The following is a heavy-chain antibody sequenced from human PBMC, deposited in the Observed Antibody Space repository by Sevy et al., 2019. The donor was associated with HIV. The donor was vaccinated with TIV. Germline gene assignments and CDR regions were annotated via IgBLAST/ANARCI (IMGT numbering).Heavy chain of an antibody. V-gene: IGHV3-49*03. J-gene: IGHJ4*01. CDR2: ITRNSYEAYGGTT. CDR1: GFTFDDYA. Sequence: GGSLRLSCTTSGFTFDDYAMSWFRQAPGKGLEWVAFITRNSYEAYGGTTDYGASVKGRFIISRDDSKSIAYLQMSSLKTEDTAVYYCTRGLATAHTPEYYFDYWGHGTLVTVSS. D-gene: IGHD5-12*01. CDR3: TRGLATAHTPEYYFDY.